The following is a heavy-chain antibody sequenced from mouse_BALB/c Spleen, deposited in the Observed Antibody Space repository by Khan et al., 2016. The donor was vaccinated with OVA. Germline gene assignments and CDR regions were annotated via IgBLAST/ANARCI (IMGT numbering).Heavy chain of an antibody. V-gene: IGHV14-3*02. J-gene: IGHJ2*01. CDR1: GLNFKDTY. Sequence: VQLQQSGAELVKPGATVKLSCTASGLNFKDTYMHWLKQSPEQGLEWIGMIYPPSGTTKYDPKFQGKATITADTSSNTAYLQLSSLTSEDTEVYYCDRRARKWGQGTTVTVSS. D-gene: IGHD3-3*01. CDR2: IYPPSGTT. CDR3: DRRARK.